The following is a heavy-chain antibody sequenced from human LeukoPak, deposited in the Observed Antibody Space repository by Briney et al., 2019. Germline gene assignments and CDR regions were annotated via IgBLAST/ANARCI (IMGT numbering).Heavy chain of an antibody. CDR3: ARVVSGSYFDY. CDR1: GFTVSSNY. D-gene: IGHD1-14*01. V-gene: IGHV3-53*01. CDR2: IYSDGSA. Sequence: GGSLRLSCAASGFTVSSNYMNWVRQARGKVLEWVSLIYSDGSACYADCGKGGCTISRDNSKNTLFLQMNSLRAEDTAVYYCARVVSGSYFDYWGQGTLVTVSS. J-gene: IGHJ4*02.